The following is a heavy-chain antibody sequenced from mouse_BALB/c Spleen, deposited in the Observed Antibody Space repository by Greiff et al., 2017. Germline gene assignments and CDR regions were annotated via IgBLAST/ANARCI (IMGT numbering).Heavy chain of an antibody. J-gene: IGHJ4*01. V-gene: IGHV5-17*02. CDR1: GFTFSSFG. Sequence: EVMLVESGGGLVQPGGSRKLSCAASGFTFSSFGMHWVRQAPEKGLEWVAYISSGSSTIYYADTVKGRFTISRDNPKNTLFLQMSSLRSEDTAMYYCARLWLRKAMDYWGQGTSVTVSS. D-gene: IGHD2-2*01. CDR3: ARLWLRKAMDY. CDR2: ISSGSSTI.